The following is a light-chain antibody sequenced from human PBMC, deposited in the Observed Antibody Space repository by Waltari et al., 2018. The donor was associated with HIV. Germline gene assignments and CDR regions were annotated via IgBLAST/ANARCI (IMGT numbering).Light chain of an antibody. CDR2: RTD. CDR1: NSNVGSKY. CDR3: VAWDDSLSGFA. J-gene: IGLJ1*01. V-gene: IGLV1-47*01. Sequence: QSVLTQPPSASGTLGQRVPISCPGSNSNVGSKYVSWYQQVPGTAPKQLIYRTDQRRSGVPDRFSASKSGASASLSISGLRSEDEADYYCVAWDDSLSGFAFGSGTKVTVL.